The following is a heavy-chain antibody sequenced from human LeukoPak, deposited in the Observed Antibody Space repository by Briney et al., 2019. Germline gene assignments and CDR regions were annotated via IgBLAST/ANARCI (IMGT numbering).Heavy chain of an antibody. V-gene: IGHV1-24*01. CDR3: ATDITGTTRWFDP. CDR2: FDPEDGVT. J-gene: IGHJ5*02. D-gene: IGHD1-7*01. CDR1: GYTLTELS. Sequence: GASVKVPCKVSGYTLTELSMHWVRQAPGKGLEWMGGFDPEDGVTIYAQKFQGRVTMTEDTSTDTAYMELSSLRSEDTAVYYCATDITGTTRWFDPWGQGTLVTVSS.